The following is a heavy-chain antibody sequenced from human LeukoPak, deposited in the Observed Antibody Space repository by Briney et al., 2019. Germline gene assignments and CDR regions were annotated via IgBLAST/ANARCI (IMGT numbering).Heavy chain of an antibody. CDR3: ARDSRPRGGSCFDN. J-gene: IGHJ4*02. Sequence: GGSLRLPCAASGFTFTDHWMSWVRQTPGKGLEWVANIKEDGSEKYYVDSVKGRFTISRDDATNSLYLQMSNLRVEDTALYYCARDSRPRGGSCFDNWGQGTLVIVSS. CDR2: IKEDGSEK. CDR1: GFTFTDHW. V-gene: IGHV3-7*01. D-gene: IGHD2-15*01.